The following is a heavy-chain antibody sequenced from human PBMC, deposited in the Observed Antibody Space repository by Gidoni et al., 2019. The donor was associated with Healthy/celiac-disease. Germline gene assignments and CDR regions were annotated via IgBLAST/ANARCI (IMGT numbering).Heavy chain of an antibody. CDR3: AKDPGDSSGYYSRGLDY. J-gene: IGHJ4*02. CDR2: ISGSGGST. CDR1: AFPFSSYA. V-gene: IGHV3-23*01. Sequence: EVQLLESGGGLVQPGGSLRLPCAASAFPFSSYAMSWVRQAPGKGLDWVSAISGSGGSTYYADSVKGRFTISRDNSKNTLYLQMNSLRAEDTAVYYCAKDPGDSSGYYSRGLDYWGQGTLVTVSS. D-gene: IGHD3-22*01.